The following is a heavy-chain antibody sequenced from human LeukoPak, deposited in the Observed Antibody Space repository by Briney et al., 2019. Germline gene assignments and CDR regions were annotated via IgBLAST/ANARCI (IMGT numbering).Heavy chain of an antibody. V-gene: IGHV3-30-3*01. Sequence: PGGSLRLSCAASGFTVSSNHMSWVRQAPGKGLEWVAVISYDGSNKYYADSVKGRFTISRDNSKNTLYLQMNSLRAEDTAVYYCARDFSSAASHFDYWGQGTLVTVSS. CDR2: ISYDGSNK. CDR3: ARDFSSAASHFDY. CDR1: GFTVSSNH. J-gene: IGHJ4*02. D-gene: IGHD6-6*01.